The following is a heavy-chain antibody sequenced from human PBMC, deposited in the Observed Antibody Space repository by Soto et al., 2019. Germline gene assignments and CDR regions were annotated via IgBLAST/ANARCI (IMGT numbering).Heavy chain of an antibody. CDR2: IYYSGST. CDR1: GGSISSGGYY. V-gene: IGHV4-61*08. Sequence: SETLSLTCTVSGGSISSGGYYWSWIRQHPGKGLEWIGYIYYSGSTNYNPSLKSRVTISVDTSKNQFSLKLSSVTAADTAVYYCARQAEYNWFDPWGQGTLVTVSS. J-gene: IGHJ5*02. CDR3: ARQAEYNWFDP.